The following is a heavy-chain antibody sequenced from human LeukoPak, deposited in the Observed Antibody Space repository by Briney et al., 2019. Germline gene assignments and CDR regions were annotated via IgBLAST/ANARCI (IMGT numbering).Heavy chain of an antibody. V-gene: IGHV1-2*02. Sequence: ASVKVSRKASGYTFTGYYMHWVRQAPGQGLEWMGWINPNSGGTNYAQKFQGRVTMTRDTSISTAYMELSRLRSDDTAVYYCARGQQLVTGNWFDPWGQGTLVTVSS. CDR2: INPNSGGT. J-gene: IGHJ5*02. D-gene: IGHD6-13*01. CDR3: ARGQQLVTGNWFDP. CDR1: GYTFTGYY.